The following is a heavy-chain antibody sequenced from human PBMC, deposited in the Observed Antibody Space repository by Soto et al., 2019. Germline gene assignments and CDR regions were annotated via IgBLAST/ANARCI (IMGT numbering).Heavy chain of an antibody. CDR3: DVTAAGY. CDR1: GYTFTNYD. D-gene: IGHD2-21*02. V-gene: IGHV1-8*01. Sequence: QVQVVQSRAEVKKPGASVKVSCKTSGYTFTNYDINWVRQAPGQGLEWMGWVSPDHGNAGYAPQFQGRITMTSDTSTSTVYMELNNLSSDDTAVYFCDVTAAGYCGQGTMVTVSS. J-gene: IGHJ4*02. CDR2: VSPDHGNA.